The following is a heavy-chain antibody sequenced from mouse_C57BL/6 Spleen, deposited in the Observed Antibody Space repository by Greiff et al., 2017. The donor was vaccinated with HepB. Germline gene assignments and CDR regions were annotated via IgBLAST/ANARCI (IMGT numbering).Heavy chain of an antibody. CDR1: GFTFSSYT. V-gene: IGHV5-9*01. J-gene: IGHJ2*01. Sequence: EVHLVESGGGLVKPGGSLKLSCAASGFTFSSYTMSWVRQTPEKRLEWVATISGGGGNTYYTDSVKGRFTISKDNATNTLYLQMSSLRSEDTALYYCARQRITTVGATNDFDYWGQGTTLTVSS. D-gene: IGHD1-1*01. CDR2: ISGGGGNT. CDR3: ARQRITTVGATNDFDY.